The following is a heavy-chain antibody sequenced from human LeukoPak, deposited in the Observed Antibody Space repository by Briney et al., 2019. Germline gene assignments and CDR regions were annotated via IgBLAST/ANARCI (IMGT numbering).Heavy chain of an antibody. D-gene: IGHD3-3*01. V-gene: IGHV1-69*05. CDR2: IIPIFGTA. Sequence: ASVKVSCKASGGTFSSYAISWVRQAPGQGLEWMGRIIPIFGTANYAQKFQGRVTITTDESTSTAYMELSSLRSEDTAVYYCARAPSYDFWSPSNWFDPWGQGTLVIVSA. CDR3: ARAPSYDFWSPSNWFDP. CDR1: GGTFSSYA. J-gene: IGHJ5*02.